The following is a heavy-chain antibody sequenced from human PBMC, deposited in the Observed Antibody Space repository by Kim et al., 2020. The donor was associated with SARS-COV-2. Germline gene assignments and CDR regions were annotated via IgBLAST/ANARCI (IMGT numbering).Heavy chain of an antibody. J-gene: IGHJ4*02. CDR2: IYHSGST. D-gene: IGHD3-16*02. CDR3: ARDDYVWGSYRPIDY. V-gene: IGHV4-38-2*02. CDR1: GYSISSGYY. Sequence: SETLSLTCTVSGYSISSGYYWGWIRQPPGKGLEWIVSIYHSGSTYYNPSLKSRVTISVDTSKNQFSLKLSSVTAADTAVYYCARDDYVWGSYRPIDYWGQGTLVTVSS.